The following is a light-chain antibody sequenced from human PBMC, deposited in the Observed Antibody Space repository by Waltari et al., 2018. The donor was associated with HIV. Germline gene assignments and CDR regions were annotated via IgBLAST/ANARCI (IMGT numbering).Light chain of an antibody. CDR1: QSLWQSNGYHY. J-gene: IGKJ5*01. CDR3: MEPLQAT. V-gene: IGKV2-28*01. Sequence: DIVMTQSPLSLPVTLGEPASISCRSSQSLWQSNGYHYLVWYLQTPGQSPQLLIYLGSDRASGVPDRVSGSGSGTDCTLKISRVEAAEVGIYYCMEPLQATFGQGTRLEIK. CDR2: LGS.